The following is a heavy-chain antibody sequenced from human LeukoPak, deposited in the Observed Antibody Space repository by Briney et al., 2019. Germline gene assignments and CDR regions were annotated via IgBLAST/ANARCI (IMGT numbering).Heavy chain of an antibody. J-gene: IGHJ5*02. CDR1: GGSISSYY. CDR2: IYTSGST. D-gene: IGHD2-2*01. Sequence: SETLSLTCTVSGGSISSYYWSWIRQPAGKGLEWIGRIYTSGSTNYNPSLKSRVTMSVDTSKNQFYLKLSSVTAADTAVYYCASRYCSSTSCYGWFDPWGQGTLVTVSS. CDR3: ASRYCSSTSCYGWFDP. V-gene: IGHV4-4*07.